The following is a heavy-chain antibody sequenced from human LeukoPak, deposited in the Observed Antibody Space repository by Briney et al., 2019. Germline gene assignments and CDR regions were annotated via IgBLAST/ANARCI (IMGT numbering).Heavy chain of an antibody. CDR2: IYHSGST. CDR3: ARQGYSYADDY. D-gene: IGHD5-18*01. CDR1: GGPISSGGYS. V-gene: IGHV4-30-2*01. Sequence: SETLSLTCAVSGGPISSGGYSWPWLRQPPGKGLEWIGYIYHSGSTYYNPSHKSRVAISVDRSKNQFYLKLTSVTAADTAVYYCARQGYSYADDYWGQGTLVTVSS. J-gene: IGHJ4*02.